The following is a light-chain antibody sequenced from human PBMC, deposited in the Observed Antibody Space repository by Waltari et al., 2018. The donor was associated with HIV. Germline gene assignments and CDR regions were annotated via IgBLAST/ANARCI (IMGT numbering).Light chain of an antibody. V-gene: IGKV3-15*01. CDR1: QSVGTK. CDR3: QQYKTWPYT. J-gene: IGKJ2*01. Sequence: EIVMTQSPATLSVSPGERATVSCRASQSVGTKLAWYQYKIGQAPRLLIYDASTKTTQNPSRFSGTGSGTEFTLIISSLQSEDFEEYYCQQYKTWPYTFGQRTRLEIK. CDR2: DAS.